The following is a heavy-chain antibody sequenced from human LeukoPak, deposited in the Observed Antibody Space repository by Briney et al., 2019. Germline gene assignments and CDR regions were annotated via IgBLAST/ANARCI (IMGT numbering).Heavy chain of an antibody. V-gene: IGHV3-21*01. CDR1: GFTFSGYS. D-gene: IGHD2-2*02. CDR3: ARSEIVPAAIFYYYYGMDV. CDR2: ISSSSTYI. Sequence: PGGSLRLCCAASGFTFSGYSLNWVRQAPGKGLEWVSSISSSSTYIYYADSVRGRFTISRDNAKNSLYLQMNSLRAEDTAVYYCARSEIVPAAIFYYYYGMDVWGQGTTVTVSS. J-gene: IGHJ6*02.